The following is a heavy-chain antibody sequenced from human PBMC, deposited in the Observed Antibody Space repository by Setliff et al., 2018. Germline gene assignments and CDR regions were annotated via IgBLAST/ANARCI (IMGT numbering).Heavy chain of an antibody. CDR2: ITTTGSFT. V-gene: IGHV3-11*03. J-gene: IGHJ3*02. Sequence: GGSLRLSCEGSGFIFRNHFMSWFRQAPGKGMEWLAYITTTGSFTKEADSVRGRFSVSRDNSKNSIYLEMNDLRADDTAVYFCAKGGDWDDQHYAFDIWGQGTMGTVS. CDR3: AKGGDWDDQHYAFDI. D-gene: IGHD1-1*01. CDR1: GFIFRNHF.